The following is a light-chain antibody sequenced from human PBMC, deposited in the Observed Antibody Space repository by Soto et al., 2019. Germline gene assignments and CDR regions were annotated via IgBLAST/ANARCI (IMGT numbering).Light chain of an antibody. V-gene: IGKV1-5*01. CDR3: QQYENYWT. CDR1: RSISSW. J-gene: IGKJ1*01. CDR2: DAS. Sequence: DIQMTQSPSTLSATAGDRVTITCRASRSISSWLAWYQHKPGKAPKLLIYDASNLDSGVPSRFSGNGSGTEFSLTISNLQPDDCATYYCQQYENYWTFGQGTKVDIK.